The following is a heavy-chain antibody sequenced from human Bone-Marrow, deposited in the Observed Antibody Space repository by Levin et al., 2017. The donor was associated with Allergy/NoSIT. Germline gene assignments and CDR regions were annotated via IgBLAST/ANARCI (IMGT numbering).Heavy chain of an antibody. D-gene: IGHD4-11*01. CDR1: GGTSTPYA. V-gene: IGHV1-69*13. Sequence: ASVKVSCKASGGTSTPYAITWVRQARGQGLEWMGGFILISGSTNYAQKFQDRVTITADDSTGAAYMELTGLRSEDTAVYYCARGGVGTTEGSLYYYAMDVWGQGTTVTVSS. CDR3: ARGGVGTTEGSLYYYAMDV. J-gene: IGHJ6*02. CDR2: FILISGST.